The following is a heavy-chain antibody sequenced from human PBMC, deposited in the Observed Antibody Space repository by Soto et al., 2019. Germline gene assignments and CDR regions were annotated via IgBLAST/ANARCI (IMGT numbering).Heavy chain of an antibody. D-gene: IGHD1-26*01. Sequence: ASVKVSCKASGYTFTSYGISWVRQAPGQGLEWMGWISAYNGNTNYAQKLQGRVTMTTDTSTSTAYMELRSLRSDDTAVYYCAIDQIQGGSNYSNYYYYYGMDVWGQGTTVTVSS. J-gene: IGHJ6*02. CDR3: AIDQIQGGSNYSNYYYYYGMDV. V-gene: IGHV1-18*01. CDR2: ISAYNGNT. CDR1: GYTFTSYG.